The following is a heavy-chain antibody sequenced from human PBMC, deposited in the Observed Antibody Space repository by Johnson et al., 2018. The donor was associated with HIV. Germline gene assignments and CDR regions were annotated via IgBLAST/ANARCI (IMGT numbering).Heavy chain of an antibody. J-gene: IGHJ3*02. Sequence: VQLVESGGGLVQPGRSLRLSCAASGFTFDDYAMHWVRQAPGKGLEWVSGISWNSGSLGYADSVKGRFTISRDNAKNSLYLQMNRLRAEDTALYYCAEGRVVVAATEAFDIWGQGTMVTVSS. CDR3: AEGRVVVAATEAFDI. D-gene: IGHD2-15*01. CDR2: ISWNSGSL. V-gene: IGHV3-9*01. CDR1: GFTFDDYA.